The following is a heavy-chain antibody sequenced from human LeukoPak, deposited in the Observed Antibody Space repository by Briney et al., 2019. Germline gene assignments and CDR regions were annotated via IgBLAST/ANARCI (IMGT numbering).Heavy chain of an antibody. V-gene: IGHV3-48*01. D-gene: IGHD6-19*01. J-gene: IGHJ4*02. CDR3: ARGTVAGKAPY. CDR2: ISSSGSTI. CDR1: GFTFSSHS. Sequence: GGSLRLSCAASGFTFSSHSKNWVRQAPGKGVEWVSYISSSGSTIYYADSVKGRFSISRDNAKNSLHLQMNSLRAEDTAVYYCARGTVAGKAPYWGQGTLVTVSS.